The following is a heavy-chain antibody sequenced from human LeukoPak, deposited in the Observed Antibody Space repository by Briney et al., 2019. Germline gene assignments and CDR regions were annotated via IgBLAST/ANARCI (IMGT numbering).Heavy chain of an antibody. J-gene: IGHJ6*02. CDR3: AKDFPHYYEVPHGMDV. V-gene: IGHV3-48*03. Sequence: GGSLRLSCAASGFTFSDYAMYWVRQAPGKGLEWIAYISVRAATIYYGDSVEGRFTISRDDAKNSLYLQMNGLRVEDTAIYYCAKDFPHYYEVPHGMDVWGQGTTVTV. CDR2: ISVRAATI. D-gene: IGHD3-22*01. CDR1: GFTFSDYA.